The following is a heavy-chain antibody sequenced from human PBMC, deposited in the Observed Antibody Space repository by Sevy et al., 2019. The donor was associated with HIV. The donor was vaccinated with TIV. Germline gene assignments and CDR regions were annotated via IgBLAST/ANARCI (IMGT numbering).Heavy chain of an antibody. J-gene: IGHJ3*02. D-gene: IGHD3-22*01. CDR2: INPNSGGT. CDR3: ARNYYYDSSGYYAFDI. Sequence: ASVKVSCKASGYTFTGYYMHWVRQAPGQGLEWMGWINPNSGGTNYAQKFQGRVTMTRDTSISTAYMELSRLRSDDTAVYYCARNYYYDSSGYYAFDIWGHGTMVTVSS. V-gene: IGHV1-2*02. CDR1: GYTFTGYY.